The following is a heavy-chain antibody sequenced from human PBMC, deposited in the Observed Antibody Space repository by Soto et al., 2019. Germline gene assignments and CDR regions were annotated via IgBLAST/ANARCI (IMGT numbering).Heavy chain of an antibody. D-gene: IGHD6-19*01. J-gene: IGHJ4*02. CDR3: ARGDSNGWYFDY. V-gene: IGHV1-46*01. CDR2: INPSGGST. Sequence: ASVKVSCKASGYTFTSYYMHWVRQAPGQGLEWMGIINPSGGSTSYAQKFQGRVTMTRDTPTSTVYMQLSSLRSEDTALYYCARGDSNGWYFDYWGQGTLVTVSS. CDR1: GYTFTSYY.